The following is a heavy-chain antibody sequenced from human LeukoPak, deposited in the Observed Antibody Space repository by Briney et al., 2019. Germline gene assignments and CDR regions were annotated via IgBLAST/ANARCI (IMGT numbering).Heavy chain of an antibody. CDR2: IFYSGST. D-gene: IGHD3-22*01. J-gene: IGHJ6*03. Sequence: KTSETLSLTCTVSGGSISSYYWSWIRQPPGKGLEWIGHIFYSGSTNYNPSLKSRVTISVDTSKNQFSLKLSSVTAADTAVYYCARGTYYYGSSGYYKFYYIDVWGKGTTVTVSS. V-gene: IGHV4-59*01. CDR3: ARGTYYYGSSGYYKFYYIDV. CDR1: GGSISSYY.